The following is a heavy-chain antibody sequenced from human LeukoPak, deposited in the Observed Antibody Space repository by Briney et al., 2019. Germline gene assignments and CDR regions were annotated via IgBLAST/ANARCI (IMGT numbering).Heavy chain of an antibody. Sequence: GGSLRLSCAASGFTFSSYAMSWVRQAPGKGLEWVSAISGSGGSTYYADSVKGRFTISRGNSKNTLYLQMNSLRAEDTAVYYCAKPPDYYDSSGYYPFDYWGQGTLVTVSS. CDR3: AKPPDYYDSSGYYPFDY. CDR1: GFTFSSYA. V-gene: IGHV3-23*01. J-gene: IGHJ4*02. CDR2: ISGSGGST. D-gene: IGHD3-22*01.